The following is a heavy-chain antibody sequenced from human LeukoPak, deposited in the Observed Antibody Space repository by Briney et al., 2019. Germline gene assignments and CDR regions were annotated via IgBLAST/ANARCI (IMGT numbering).Heavy chain of an antibody. J-gene: IGHJ4*02. CDR1: GFTFGDHY. CDR2: ITSSGSTK. V-gene: IGHV3-11*01. Sequence: GGSLRLSCAASGFTFGDHYMSWIRQAPGKGLEWVSHITSSGSTKYYADSVKGRFTISRDNAKNSLYLQMNSLRVEDTAVYYCARINPYCGGDCYSGWGQGTLVTVSS. CDR3: ARINPYCGGDCYSG. D-gene: IGHD2-21*02.